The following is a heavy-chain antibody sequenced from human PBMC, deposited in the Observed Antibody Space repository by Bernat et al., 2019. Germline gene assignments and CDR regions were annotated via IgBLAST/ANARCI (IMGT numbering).Heavy chain of an antibody. Sequence: EVQLVESGGGLVKPGGSLRLSCAASGFTFSNAWMSWVRQAPGKGLEWVGRIKSKTDGGTTDYAAPVKGRFTISRDDSKNTLYLQMNSLKTEDTAVYYCTTEDDFWRGLAFDIWGQGTMVTVSS. D-gene: IGHD3-3*01. CDR3: TTEDDFWRGLAFDI. J-gene: IGHJ3*02. CDR2: IKSKTDGGTT. CDR1: GFTFSNAW. V-gene: IGHV3-15*01.